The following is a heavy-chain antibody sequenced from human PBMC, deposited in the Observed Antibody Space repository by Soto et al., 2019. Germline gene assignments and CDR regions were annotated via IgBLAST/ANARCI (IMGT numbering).Heavy chain of an antibody. Sequence: QVQLVQSGAEVKKPGASVKVSCKASGYTFTGNYVHWVRQAPGQGFEWMGWISVNSGGTKYAQKFQGWVTMTMNTSISTAYMERRRLRSEDTCVYYCARGDKLSLYPQLDYWGQGTLFTVSS. V-gene: IGHV1-2*04. D-gene: IGHD3-16*02. CDR1: GYTFTGNY. CDR3: ARGDKLSLYPQLDY. J-gene: IGHJ4*02. CDR2: ISVNSGGT.